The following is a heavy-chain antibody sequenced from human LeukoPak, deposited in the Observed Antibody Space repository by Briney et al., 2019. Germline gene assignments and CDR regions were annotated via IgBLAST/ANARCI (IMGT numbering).Heavy chain of an antibody. CDR3: ARDTYSSSWADAFDI. V-gene: IGHV3-20*01. CDR2: INWNGGST. D-gene: IGHD6-13*01. J-gene: IGHJ3*02. CDR1: GFTFDDYG. Sequence: GGSLRLSCAASGFTFDDYGMSWVRQAPGKGLEWVSGINWNGGSTGYADSVKGRFTISRDNAKNSLYLQMNSLRAEDTALYHCARDTYSSSWADAFDIWGQGTMVTVSS.